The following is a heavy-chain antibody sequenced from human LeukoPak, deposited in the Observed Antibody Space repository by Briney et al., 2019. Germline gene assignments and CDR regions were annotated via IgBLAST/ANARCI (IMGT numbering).Heavy chain of an antibody. CDR2: IYYSGNT. D-gene: IGHD3-22*01. CDR3: ARHSNGYFDY. J-gene: IGHJ4*02. Sequence: SETLSLTCTVPGGSISSSSYYWGWIRQPPGKGLGWIGSIYYSGNTYFNPSLKSRVTISVDTSKNQFALKLSSVTAADTAFYCCARHSNGYFDYWGQGTLVTVSS. CDR1: GGSISSSSYY. V-gene: IGHV4-39*01.